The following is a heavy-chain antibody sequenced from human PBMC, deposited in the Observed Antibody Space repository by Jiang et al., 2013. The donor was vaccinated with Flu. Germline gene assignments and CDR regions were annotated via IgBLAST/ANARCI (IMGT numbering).Heavy chain of an antibody. Sequence: SGAEVKKPGASVKVSCKASGYSFINYGITWVRQAPGQGLEWMAWISAYNGYTNYAQKFQGRVTVTTDTSTSTAYMELRSLRSDDTAVYYCAKEKVGSAFDIWGQGTMVTVSS. CDR2: ISAYNGYT. CDR1: GYSFINYG. J-gene: IGHJ3*02. V-gene: IGHV1-18*01. D-gene: IGHD2-2*01. CDR3: AKEKVGSAFDI.